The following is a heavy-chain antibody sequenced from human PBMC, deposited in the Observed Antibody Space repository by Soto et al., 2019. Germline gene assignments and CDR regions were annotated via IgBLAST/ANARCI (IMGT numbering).Heavy chain of an antibody. CDR1: GLDVSRGGSY. Sequence: QVQLQESGPSLVRPSQTLSLTCSVSGLDVSRGGSYWGWIRQLPGKGLEWIGYIYYTGETFFNPSPESPTSNTKGPAKEPFPLELRAVAAAGHAVYFCAGGVVGGPSETDHRGQGTLVTVSS. D-gene: IGHD1-26*01. V-gene: IGHV4-31*01. J-gene: IGHJ5*02. CDR3: AGGVVGGPSETDH. CDR2: IYYTGET.